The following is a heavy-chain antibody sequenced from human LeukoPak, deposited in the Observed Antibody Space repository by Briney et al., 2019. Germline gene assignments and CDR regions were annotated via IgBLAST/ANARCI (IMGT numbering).Heavy chain of an antibody. D-gene: IGHD2-8*01. J-gene: IGHJ4*02. Sequence: PSETRSLTCAVYGGSLTGYYWTWIRQAPGKGLEWIGEINLTGSPNYNPSLKSRLTISVDTSKDQFSLTLTSVTAADTAVYYCARGRRRLYTNDTFSNPYHFDYWGQGSLVTVSS. V-gene: IGHV4-34*01. CDR3: ARGRRRLYTNDTFSNPYHFDY. CDR2: INLTGSP. CDR1: GGSLTGYY.